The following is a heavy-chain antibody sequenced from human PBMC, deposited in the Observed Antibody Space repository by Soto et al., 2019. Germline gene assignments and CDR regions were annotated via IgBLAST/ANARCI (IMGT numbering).Heavy chain of an antibody. J-gene: IGHJ4*02. Sequence: QVQLQESGPGLVKPSGTLSLTCAVSGGSISSNNWWSWVRQPPGKGLEWIGEVYHSGTTNYNPSLKSRVTISVDKSKYRYALMLTSVPAADTAMYYGARDRGDYWGQGTLVTVSS. CDR1: GGSISSNNW. CDR3: ARDRGDY. D-gene: IGHD3-16*01. V-gene: IGHV4-4*02. CDR2: VYHSGTT.